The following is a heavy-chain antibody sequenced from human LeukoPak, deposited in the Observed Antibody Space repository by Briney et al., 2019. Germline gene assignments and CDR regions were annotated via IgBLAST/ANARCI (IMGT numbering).Heavy chain of an antibody. D-gene: IGHD4-17*01. CDR2: VRYDGSNK. V-gene: IGHV3-30*02. CDR1: GFTFSSYA. Sequence: PGGSLRLSCAASGFTFSSYAMHWVRQAPGKGLEWVAFVRYDGSNKYYADSVRGRFTISRDNSKNTLYPQMNSLRAEDTAVYYCAKGTTVTTYSHFDYWGQGTLVTVSS. J-gene: IGHJ4*02. CDR3: AKGTTVTTYSHFDY.